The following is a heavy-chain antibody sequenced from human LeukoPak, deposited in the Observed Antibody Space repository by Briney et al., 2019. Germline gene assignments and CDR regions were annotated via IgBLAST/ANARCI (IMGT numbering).Heavy chain of an antibody. D-gene: IGHD2-15*01. J-gene: IGHJ6*03. CDR2: IKSKTDGGTT. Sequence: GGSLRLSCAASGFTFSNAWMSWVRQAPGKGLEWVGRIKSKTDGGTTDYAAPVKGRFTISRDDSKNTLYLQMNSLKTEDTAVYYCTTDLWQLPPFGPNYYYYYMDVWGKGTTVTVSS. CDR1: GFTFSNAW. V-gene: IGHV3-15*01. CDR3: TTDLWQLPPFGPNYYYYYMDV.